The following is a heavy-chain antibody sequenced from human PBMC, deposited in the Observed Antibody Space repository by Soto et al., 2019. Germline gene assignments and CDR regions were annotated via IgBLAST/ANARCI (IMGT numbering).Heavy chain of an antibody. V-gene: IGHV3-7*04. Sequence: VQLVESGGGLVQPGGSLRLSCATSGFSFSSFWMAWVRQAPGKGLEWLANIKEDGTMTYYLESVKGRFTISRDNAKNSLFLQIDSLTADDTGVYYGARDVAYNRHDYWCLGNLVIVSS. CDR3: ARDVAYNRHDY. J-gene: IGHJ4*02. D-gene: IGHD1-20*01. CDR2: IKEDGTMT. CDR1: GFSFSSFW.